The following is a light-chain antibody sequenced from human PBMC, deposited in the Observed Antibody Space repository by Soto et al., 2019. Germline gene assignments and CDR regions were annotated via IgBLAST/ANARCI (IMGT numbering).Light chain of an antibody. Sequence: EIVMTQSPATLSVSPGERATLSCRASQSVSSNLAWYQQKPGQAPRLLIYGASTRATGIPARFSGSGSGTESTLTISSLQSEDFAVYYCQQYNNWTRVYTFGQGTKLEIK. CDR1: QSVSSN. V-gene: IGKV3-15*01. CDR2: GAS. CDR3: QQYNNWTRVYT. J-gene: IGKJ2*01.